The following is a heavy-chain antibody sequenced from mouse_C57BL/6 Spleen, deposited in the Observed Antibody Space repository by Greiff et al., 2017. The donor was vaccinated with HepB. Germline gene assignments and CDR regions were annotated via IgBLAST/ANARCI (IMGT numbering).Heavy chain of an antibody. J-gene: IGHJ1*03. Sequence: VQLQQSGAELVRPGASVKLSCTASGFNIKDDYMHWVKQRPEQGLEWIGWIDPENGDTEYASKFQGKATITADTSSNTAYLQLSSLTSEDTAVYYCTTPTTTVVNWYFDVWGTGTTVTVSS. CDR2: IDPENGDT. CDR1: GFNIKDDY. V-gene: IGHV14-4*01. CDR3: TTPTTTVVNWYFDV. D-gene: IGHD1-1*01.